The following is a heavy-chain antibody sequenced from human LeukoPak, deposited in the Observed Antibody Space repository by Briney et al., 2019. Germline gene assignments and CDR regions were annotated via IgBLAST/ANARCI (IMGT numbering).Heavy chain of an antibody. Sequence: ASVKVSCKASGYTFIGYYIHWVRQAPGQGPEWMGWTNPDTGGTNYAQNFQGRVTMTRDTSISTAYMDLNRVTSDDTAVYYCAREIVATTIDYWGQGTLVTVSS. D-gene: IGHD5-12*01. CDR1: GYTFIGYY. V-gene: IGHV1-2*02. CDR2: TNPDTGGT. J-gene: IGHJ4*02. CDR3: AREIVATTIDY.